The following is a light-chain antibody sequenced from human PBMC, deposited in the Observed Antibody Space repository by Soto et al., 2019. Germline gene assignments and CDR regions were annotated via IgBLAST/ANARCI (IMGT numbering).Light chain of an antibody. J-gene: IGKJ1*01. Sequence: EIVLTQSPGTLSLSPGERATLSCRASQSVSSSYLAWYQQKPGQAPRLLIYGASSRATGIPDRFSGSGSGTDLTLTISRLEPEDFAVYYCQQYDSSPRTLGQGTKVDIK. CDR3: QQYDSSPRT. CDR1: QSVSSSY. CDR2: GAS. V-gene: IGKV3-20*01.